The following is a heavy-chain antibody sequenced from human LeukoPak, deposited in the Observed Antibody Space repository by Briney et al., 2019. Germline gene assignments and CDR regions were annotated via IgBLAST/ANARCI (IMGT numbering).Heavy chain of an antibody. CDR3: ARRIQGMAPYYFDY. CDR1: GFTFSSYS. CDR2: ISSSSSYI. D-gene: IGHD5-24*01. J-gene: IGHJ4*02. V-gene: IGHV3-21*01. Sequence: GGSLRLSCAASGFTFSSYSMNWVRQAPGKGLEWVSSISSSSSYIYYADSVKGRFTISRDNAKNSLYLQMNSLRAEDTAAYYCARRIQGMAPYYFDYWGQGTLVTVSS.